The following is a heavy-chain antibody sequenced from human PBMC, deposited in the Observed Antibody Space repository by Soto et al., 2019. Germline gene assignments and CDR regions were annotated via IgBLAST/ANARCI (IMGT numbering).Heavy chain of an antibody. D-gene: IGHD4-17*01. CDR1: GFTFSYAW. Sequence: EVQLVESGGGLVKPGGSLRLSCAASGFTFSYAWMSWVRQAPGKGLEWVGRIKSTADGGTTDYAAPVKGRFSISRDDLKNTRYLQMDSLKTEDTAVYYCTTDVTDYQENYWGQGTLVTVSS. J-gene: IGHJ4*02. V-gene: IGHV3-15*01. CDR2: IKSTADGGTT. CDR3: TTDVTDYQENY.